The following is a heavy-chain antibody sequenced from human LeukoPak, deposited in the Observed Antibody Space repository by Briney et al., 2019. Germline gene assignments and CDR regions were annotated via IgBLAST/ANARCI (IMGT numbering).Heavy chain of an antibody. V-gene: IGHV4-61*01. J-gene: IGHJ4*02. CDR1: GVSVSSGSYY. CDR3: ARDVGSAFDY. Sequence: SETLSLTCTVSGVSVSSGSYYWSWIRQPPGKGLEWIGYIYYSGSTNYNPSLKSRVTISVDTSKNQFSLKLSSVTAADTAVYYCARDVGSAFDYWGQGTLVTVSS. CDR2: IYYSGST. D-gene: IGHD1-26*01.